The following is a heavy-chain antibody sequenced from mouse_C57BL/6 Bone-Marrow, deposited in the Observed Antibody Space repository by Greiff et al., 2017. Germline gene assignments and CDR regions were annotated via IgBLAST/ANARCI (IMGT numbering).Heavy chain of an antibody. J-gene: IGHJ1*03. CDR2: IYPGSGST. CDR3: ARDGYYGYVDV. Sequence: QVHVKQPGAELVKPGASVKMSCKASGYTFTSYWITWVKQRPGQGLEWIGDIYPGSGSTNYNEKFKSKATLTVDTSSSTAYMQLSSLTSEDSAVYYCARDGYYGYVDVWGTGTTVTVSS. D-gene: IGHD2-3*01. V-gene: IGHV1-55*01. CDR1: GYTFTSYW.